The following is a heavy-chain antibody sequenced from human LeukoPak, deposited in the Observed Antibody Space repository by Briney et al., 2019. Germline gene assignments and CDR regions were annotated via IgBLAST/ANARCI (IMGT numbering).Heavy chain of an antibody. CDR3: ARDIHWYFDL. CDR1: GGSISGYY. V-gene: IGHV4-4*07. D-gene: IGHD2-21*01. Sequence: SETLSLTCTVSGGSISGYYWSWIRQPAGKGLEWIGRIYTGGSTNYHPSLKSRLTMSADTPKNQFSLKLNSVTAADTAVYYCARDIHWYFDLWGRGTLVTVSS. J-gene: IGHJ2*01. CDR2: IYTGGST.